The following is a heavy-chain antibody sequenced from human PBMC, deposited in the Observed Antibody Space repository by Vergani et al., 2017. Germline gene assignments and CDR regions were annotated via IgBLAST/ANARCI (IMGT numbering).Heavy chain of an antibody. J-gene: IGHJ4*02. D-gene: IGHD4-17*01. V-gene: IGHV3-30*04. CDR2: ISYDGSNK. CDR3: ARDGDGDYISDY. CDR1: GFTFSSYA. Sequence: QVQLVESGGGVVQPGRSLRLSCAASGFTFSSYAMHWVRQAPGKGLEWVAVISYDGSNKYYADSVKGRFTISRDNSKNTLYLLMNSLRAEDTAVYYCARDGDGDYISDYWGQGTLVTVSS.